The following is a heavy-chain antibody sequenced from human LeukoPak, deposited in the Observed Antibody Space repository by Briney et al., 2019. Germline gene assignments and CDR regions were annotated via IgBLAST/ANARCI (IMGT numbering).Heavy chain of an antibody. Sequence: GGSLRLSCAASGFTFSNYAMSGVRQAPGKGLEWVSAITGSGGNTYYADSVKGRFTISKDNTKNTVFLQINSLRAEDTAVYYCAKWGDYDVLTGYYVSDYWGQGTLVTVSS. CDR1: GFTFSNYA. CDR3: AKWGDYDVLTGYYVSDY. CDR2: ITGSGGNT. V-gene: IGHV3-23*01. J-gene: IGHJ4*02. D-gene: IGHD3-9*01.